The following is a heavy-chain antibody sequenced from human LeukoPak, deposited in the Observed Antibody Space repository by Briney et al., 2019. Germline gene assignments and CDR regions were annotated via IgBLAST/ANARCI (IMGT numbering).Heavy chain of an antibody. Sequence: GGSLRLSCAASGFTFSSYWMHWVRQAPGKGLVWVSRIKSDGSTTNYADSAKDRFTIPRDNPKNTLYLQMNRQITEDTAVLDFARELHFDYWGQVALVTVSS. J-gene: IGHJ4*02. V-gene: IGHV3-74*01. CDR3: ARELHFDY. D-gene: IGHD5-18*01. CDR1: GFTFSSYW. CDR2: IKSDGSTT.